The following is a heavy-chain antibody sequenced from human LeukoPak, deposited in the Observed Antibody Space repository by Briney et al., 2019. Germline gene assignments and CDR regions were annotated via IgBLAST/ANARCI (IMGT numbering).Heavy chain of an antibody. CDR3: ARECDFWRGWFDP. CDR2: IYYSGST. CDR1: GGSISSGGYY. D-gene: IGHD3-3*01. Sequence: SETLSLTCTVSGGSISSGGYYWSWIRQHPGKGLEWIGYIYYSGSTYYNPSLKSRVTISVDTSKNQFSLKLSSVTAADTAVYYCARECDFWRGWFDPWGQGTLVTVSS. V-gene: IGHV4-31*03. J-gene: IGHJ5*02.